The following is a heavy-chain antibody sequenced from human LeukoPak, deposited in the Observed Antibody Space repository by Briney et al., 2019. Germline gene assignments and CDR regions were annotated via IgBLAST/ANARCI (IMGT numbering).Heavy chain of an antibody. V-gene: IGHV3-23*01. D-gene: IGHD5-24*01. CDR1: GLTFSRYA. Sequence: GGSLRLSWAASGLTFSRYAMSWVRQAPGKGLEWVSTISGSGGGTYNADSVKGRFTISRDNSQNTLYLQMNGLRAEDTAIYYCAKTGTDDGYSIYFDHWGQGTLVTVSS. CDR2: ISGSGGGT. CDR3: AKTGTDDGYSIYFDH. J-gene: IGHJ4*02.